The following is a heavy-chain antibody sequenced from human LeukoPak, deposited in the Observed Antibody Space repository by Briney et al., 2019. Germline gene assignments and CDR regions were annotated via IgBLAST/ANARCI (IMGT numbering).Heavy chain of an antibody. CDR1: GGSFSGYY. CDR2: INHSGST. D-gene: IGHD5-12*01. V-gene: IGHV4-34*01. CDR3: ARGGGYSYGFGIVATPRPRAYYFDY. J-gene: IGHJ4*02. Sequence: SETLSLTCAVYGGSFSGYYWSWIRQPPGKGLEWIGEINHSGSTNYNPSLKSRVTISVDTSKNQFSLKLSSVTAADTAVYYCARGGGYSYGFGIVATPRPRAYYFDYWGLGTLVTVSS.